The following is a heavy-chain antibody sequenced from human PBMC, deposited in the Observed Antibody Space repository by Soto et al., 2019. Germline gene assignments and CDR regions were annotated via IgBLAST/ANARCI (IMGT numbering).Heavy chain of an antibody. CDR3: ATEKYGAGLVGVLQ. CDR1: GGTSTIYT. J-gene: IGHJ4*02. D-gene: IGHD2-21*01. Sequence: QVPLVQSGAEVKRPGSSVKVSCEASGGTSTIYTITWVRQAPGQGRAWMGRIVPRLGITNYGRNFQGRVTFTADTSTGTAYMELRRLSFDDTAIYYCATEKYGAGLVGVLQWGQGTQVTVSS. V-gene: IGHV1-69*08. CDR2: IVPRLGIT.